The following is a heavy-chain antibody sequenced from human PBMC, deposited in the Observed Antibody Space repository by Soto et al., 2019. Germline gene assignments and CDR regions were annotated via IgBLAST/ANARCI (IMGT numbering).Heavy chain of an antibody. Sequence: EVQLVESGGGLVQPGGSLRLSCAASGFSFSSYWMTWVRQAPGKGLEWVANIKEDGREKYCVASVKGRFTISRDNDKSLLYLQMDSLTPDDTAVYYCAGDGVRNGAYNGWLDPWGQGTLVTVSS. D-gene: IGHD3-16*01. V-gene: IGHV3-7*03. CDR1: GFSFSSYW. CDR3: AGDGVRNGAYNGWLDP. J-gene: IGHJ5*02. CDR2: IKEDGREK.